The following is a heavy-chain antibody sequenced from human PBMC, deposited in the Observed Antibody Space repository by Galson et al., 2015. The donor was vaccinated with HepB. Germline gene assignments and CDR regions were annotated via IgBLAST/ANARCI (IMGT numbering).Heavy chain of an antibody. V-gene: IGHV3-21*01. J-gene: IGHJ4*02. Sequence: SLRLSCAASGFTFSSYSMNWVRQAPGKGLEWVSSISSSSSYIYYADSVKGRFTISRDNAKNSLYLQMNSLRAEDTAVYYCARVRYGSGSYGPPLDYWGQGTLVTVSS. CDR2: ISSSSSYI. CDR3: ARVRYGSGSYGPPLDY. D-gene: IGHD3-10*01. CDR1: GFTFSSYS.